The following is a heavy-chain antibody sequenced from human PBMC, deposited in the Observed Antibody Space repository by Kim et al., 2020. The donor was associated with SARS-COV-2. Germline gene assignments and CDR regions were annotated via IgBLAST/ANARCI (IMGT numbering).Heavy chain of an antibody. CDR2: IYSGGST. D-gene: IGHD6-13*01. V-gene: IGHV3-53*01. CDR1: GFTVSSNY. CDR3: ARENGEYSSSWYPSPDRYFDR. Sequence: GGSLRLSCAASGFTVSSNYMSWVRQAPGKGLEWVSVIYSGGSTYYADSVKGRFTISRDNSKNTLYLQMNSLRAEDTAVYYCARENGEYSSSWYPSPDRYFDRWGRGTLVTVSS. J-gene: IGHJ2*01.